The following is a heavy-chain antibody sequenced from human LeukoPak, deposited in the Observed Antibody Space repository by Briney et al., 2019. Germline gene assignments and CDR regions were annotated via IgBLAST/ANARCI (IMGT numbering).Heavy chain of an antibody. V-gene: IGHV4-59*12. CDR2: IYYGGST. J-gene: IGHJ4*02. D-gene: IGHD1-26*01. CDR3: ARGTFRAKSYY. CDR1: GDSISSYY. Sequence: KTSETLSLTCTVSGDSISSYYWNWIRQPPGKGLEWIGYIYYGGSTNYNPSLKSRVTISVDTSKNQFSLKLSSVTAADTAVYYCARGTFRAKSYYWGQGTLVTVSS.